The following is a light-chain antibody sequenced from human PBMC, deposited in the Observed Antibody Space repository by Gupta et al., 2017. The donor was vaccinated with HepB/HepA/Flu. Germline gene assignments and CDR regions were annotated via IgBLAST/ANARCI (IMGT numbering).Light chain of an antibody. Sequence: QSVLTQPPSASGTPGQRFTMSCSGTTSNIGSNPVNWYQQLPGTAPKLLIYGSVRRPSGVPDRFSGSKSGTSGALAISGLQSEDEARYYCATWDDSLNAWVFGGGTMLTV. CDR1: TSNIGSNP. CDR3: ATWDDSLNAWV. J-gene: IGLJ3*02. CDR2: GSV. V-gene: IGLV1-44*01.